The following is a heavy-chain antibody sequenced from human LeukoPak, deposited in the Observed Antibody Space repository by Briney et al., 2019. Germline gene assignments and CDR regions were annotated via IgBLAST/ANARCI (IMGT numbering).Heavy chain of an antibody. V-gene: IGHV4-59*08. Sequence: SETLSLTCTVSGGSISSYYWSWIWQPPGKGLEWIGYIYYSGSTNYNPSLKSRVTISVDTSKNQFSLKLSSVTAADTAVYYCARQAILTGYIDYWGQGTLVTVSS. J-gene: IGHJ4*02. D-gene: IGHD3-9*01. CDR1: GGSISSYY. CDR2: IYYSGST. CDR3: ARQAILTGYIDY.